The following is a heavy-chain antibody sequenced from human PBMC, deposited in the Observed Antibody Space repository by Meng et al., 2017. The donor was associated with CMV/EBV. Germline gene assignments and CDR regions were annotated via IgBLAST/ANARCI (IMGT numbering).Heavy chain of an antibody. CDR2: IYYSGST. J-gene: IGHJ6*02. CDR3: AREERGQLLLGIGHYYYYGMDV. V-gene: IGHV4-59*01. Sequence: SETLSLTCTVSGGSISSYYWSWIRQPPGKALEWIGYIYYSGSTNYNPSLKSRVTISVDTSKNQFSLKLSSVTAADTAVYYCAREERGQLLLGIGHYYYYGMDVWGQGTAVTVSS. CDR1: GGSISSYY. D-gene: IGHD2-2*01.